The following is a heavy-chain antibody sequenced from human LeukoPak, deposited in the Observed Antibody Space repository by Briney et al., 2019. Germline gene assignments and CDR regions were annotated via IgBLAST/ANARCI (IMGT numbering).Heavy chain of an antibody. V-gene: IGHV3-48*04. CDR1: GFTVSSNY. CDR2: IRWNSGSI. D-gene: IGHD6-13*01. CDR3: ARVLAAAGTYYYYYMDV. J-gene: IGHJ6*03. Sequence: GGSLRLSCAASGFTVSSNYMSWVRQAPGKGLEWVSGIRWNSGSIGYADSVKGRFTISRDNAKNSLYLQMNSLRAEDTAVYYCARVLAAAGTYYYYYMDVWGKGTTVTVSS.